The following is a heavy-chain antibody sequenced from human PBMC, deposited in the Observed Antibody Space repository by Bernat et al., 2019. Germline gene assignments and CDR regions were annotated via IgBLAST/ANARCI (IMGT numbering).Heavy chain of an antibody. V-gene: IGHV3-23*01. CDR3: ARHDYGDYAGPWYFDL. CDR2: ISGSGGST. Sequence: EVQLLESGGDLVQPGGSLRLSCAASGFTFSTYAMSWVRQAPGKGLEWVSTISGSGGSTYFPDSVKGRLTISRDKSKNTRYLQMNSLRAEDTAVYYCARHDYGDYAGPWYFDLWGRGTLVTVSS. CDR1: GFTFSTYA. J-gene: IGHJ2*01. D-gene: IGHD4-17*01.